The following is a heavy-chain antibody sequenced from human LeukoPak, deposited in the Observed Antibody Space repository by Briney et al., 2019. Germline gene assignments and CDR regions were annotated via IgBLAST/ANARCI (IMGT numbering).Heavy chain of an antibody. CDR3: ATYRQVLLPFES. J-gene: IGHJ4*02. CDR1: GCTVSSNS. Sequence: GGSLRLSCTVSGCTVSSNSMSWVRQPPGKGLEWVSSIFPSGGEIHYADSVRGRFTISRDNSKSTLSLQMNSLRAEDTAIYYCATYRQVLLPFESWGQGTLVTVSS. D-gene: IGHD2-8*02. CDR2: IFPSGGEI. V-gene: IGHV3-53*01.